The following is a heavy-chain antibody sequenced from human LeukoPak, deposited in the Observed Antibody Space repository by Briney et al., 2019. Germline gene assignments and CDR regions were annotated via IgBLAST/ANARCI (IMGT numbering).Heavy chain of an antibody. J-gene: IGHJ6*03. V-gene: IGHV4-4*07. Sequence: SETLSLTCTVSGGSISSYYWSWIRQPAGKGLEWIGRIYTSGSTNYNPSLKSRVTMSVDTSKNQFSLNLSSVTAADTAVYYCARDHCSGASCYTGTYYMDVWGKGTTVTVSS. CDR1: GGSISSYY. CDR3: ARDHCSGASCYTGTYYMDV. CDR2: IYTSGST. D-gene: IGHD2-2*02.